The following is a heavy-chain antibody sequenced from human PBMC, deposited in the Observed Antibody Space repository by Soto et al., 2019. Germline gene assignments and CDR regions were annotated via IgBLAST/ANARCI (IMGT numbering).Heavy chain of an antibody. Sequence: SETLSLTCTVPGGSISSSSYYWGWIRQPPGKGLEWIGNVYYGGSTYYNPSLKSRVTISVETSKSQFSLKLSSVTAADTAVYYCAGGDYYHSSGYYFYYYTMDVWGQGTTVTVSS. J-gene: IGHJ6*02. CDR1: GGSISSSSYY. CDR3: AGGDYYHSSGYYFYYYTMDV. V-gene: IGHV4-39*01. CDR2: VYYGGST. D-gene: IGHD3-22*01.